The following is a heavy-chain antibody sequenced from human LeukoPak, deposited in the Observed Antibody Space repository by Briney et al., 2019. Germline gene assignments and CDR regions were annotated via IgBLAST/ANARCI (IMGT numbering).Heavy chain of an antibody. Sequence: SETLSLPCAVYGGSFSGYYWSWIRQPPGKGLEWIGEINHSGSTNYNPSLKSRVTISVDTYKNQFSLKLSSVTAADTAVYYCAGRLRFLEWSYYYYYGMDVWGQGTTVTVSS. J-gene: IGHJ6*02. CDR2: INHSGST. V-gene: IGHV4-34*01. CDR3: AGRLRFLEWSYYYYYGMDV. D-gene: IGHD3-3*01. CDR1: GGSFSGYY.